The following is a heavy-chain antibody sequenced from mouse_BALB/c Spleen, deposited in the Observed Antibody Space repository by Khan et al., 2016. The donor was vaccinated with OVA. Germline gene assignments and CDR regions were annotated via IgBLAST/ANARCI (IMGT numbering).Heavy chain of an antibody. CDR3: ARRNYFGYTFAY. J-gene: IGHJ3*01. D-gene: IGHD1-2*01. CDR1: GYTFTDYY. V-gene: IGHV1-77*01. CDR2: ISPGSGDT. Sequence: QVQLKQSGAELARPGASVKLSCKASGYTFTDYYINWVKLRTGPGLEWIGEISPGSGDTYYNERFKCKATLTADKSSSTAYMQLSSLTSEASAVYFCARRNYFGYTFAYWGQGTLVTVSA.